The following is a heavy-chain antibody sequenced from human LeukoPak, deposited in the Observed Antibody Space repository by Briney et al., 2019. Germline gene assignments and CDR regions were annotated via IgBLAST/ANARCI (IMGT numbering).Heavy chain of an antibody. V-gene: IGHV3-53*01. CDR2: IYSGGST. D-gene: IGHD2-2*01. J-gene: IGHJ5*02. CDR3: ASDTLYCSSTSCRNL. CDR1: GFTVSSNY. Sequence: GGSLRLSCAASGFTVSSNYMSWVRQAPGKGLEWVSVIYSGGSTYYADSVKGRFTISRDNSKNTLYLQMNSLRAEDTAVYYCASDTLYCSSTSCRNLWGQGTLVTVSS.